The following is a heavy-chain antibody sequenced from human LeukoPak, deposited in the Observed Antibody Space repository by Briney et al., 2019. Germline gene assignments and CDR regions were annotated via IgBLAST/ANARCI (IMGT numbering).Heavy chain of an antibody. J-gene: IGHJ4*02. CDR3: ARAKKEYCSSTSCYKDDY. CDR2: IYYSGST. V-gene: IGHV4-30-4*08. Sequence: PSETLSLTCTVSGGSISSYYWSWIRQPPGKGLEWIGYIYYSGSTYYNPSLKSRVTISVDTSKNQFSLKLSSVTAADTAVYYCARAKKEYCSSTSCYKDDYGGQGTLVTVSS. CDR1: GGSISSYY. D-gene: IGHD2-2*02.